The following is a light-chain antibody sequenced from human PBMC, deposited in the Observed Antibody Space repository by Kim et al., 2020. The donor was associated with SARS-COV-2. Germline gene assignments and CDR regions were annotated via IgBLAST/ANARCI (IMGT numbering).Light chain of an antibody. CDR3: SSYAGSDIVI. CDR2: DVS. J-gene: IGLJ2*01. CDR1: SSDVGGYKY. Sequence: QSALTQPPSASGSPGQSVTISCTGTSSDVGGYKYVSWYQQHPGKAPKLMIHDVSERPSGVPDRFSGSKSGNTASLTVSGIQAEDEADYYCSSYAGSDIVIFGGGTQLTVL. V-gene: IGLV2-8*01.